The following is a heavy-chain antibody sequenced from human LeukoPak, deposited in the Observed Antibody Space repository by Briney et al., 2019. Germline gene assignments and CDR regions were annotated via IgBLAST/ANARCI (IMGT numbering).Heavy chain of an antibody. CDR2: IKQDGSEK. Sequence: GGSLRLSCAASGFTFSSYSMSWVRQAPGKGLEWVANIKQDGSEKYYVDSVKGRFTISRDNAKHSLYLQMNSLRAEDTAVYYCARSLSGYDAFDIWGQGTMVTVSS. D-gene: IGHD5-12*01. V-gene: IGHV3-7*01. CDR1: GFTFSSYS. CDR3: ARSLSGYDAFDI. J-gene: IGHJ3*02.